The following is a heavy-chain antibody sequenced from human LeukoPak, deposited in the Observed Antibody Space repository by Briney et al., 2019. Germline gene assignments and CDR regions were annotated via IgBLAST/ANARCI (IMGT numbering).Heavy chain of an antibody. CDR3: ARVTPSPVQWLAGGEFDY. CDR2: FDPEDGET. CDR1: GYTLTELS. J-gene: IGHJ4*02. Sequence: ASVKVSCKVSGYTLTELSMHWVRQAPGKGLEWMGGFDPEDGETIYAQKFQGRVTMTEDTSTDTAYMELSSLRSEDTAVYYCARVTPSPVQWLAGGEFDYWGQGTLVTVSS. D-gene: IGHD6-19*01. V-gene: IGHV1-24*01.